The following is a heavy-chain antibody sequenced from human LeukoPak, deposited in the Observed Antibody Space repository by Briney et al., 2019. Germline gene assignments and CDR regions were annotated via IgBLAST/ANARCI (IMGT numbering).Heavy chain of an antibody. V-gene: IGHV1-69*04. CDR2: IIPILGIA. CDR1: GGTFSSYA. D-gene: IGHD3-10*01. CDR3: ARAYYYGSGKGFMDV. Sequence: ASAKVSCKASGGTFSSYAISWVRQAPGQGLEWMGRIIPILGIANYAQKFQGRVTITADKSTSTAYMELSSLRSEDTAVYYCARAYYYGSGKGFMDVWGQGTTVTVSS. J-gene: IGHJ6*02.